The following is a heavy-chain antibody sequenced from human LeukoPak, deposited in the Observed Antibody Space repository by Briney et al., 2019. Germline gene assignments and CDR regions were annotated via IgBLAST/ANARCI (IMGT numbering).Heavy chain of an antibody. J-gene: IGHJ6*02. CDR3: ARGARAYSSSLYYYYYYGMDV. D-gene: IGHD6-13*01. CDR1: GFTFSSYA. CDR2: ISYDGSNK. V-gene: IGHV3-30-3*01. Sequence: GGSLRLSCAASGFTFSSYAMHWVRQAPGKGLEWVAVISYDGSNKYYADSVKGRFTISRDNSKNTLYLQMNSLRAEDTAVYYCARGARAYSSSLYYYYYYGMDVWGQGTTVTVSS.